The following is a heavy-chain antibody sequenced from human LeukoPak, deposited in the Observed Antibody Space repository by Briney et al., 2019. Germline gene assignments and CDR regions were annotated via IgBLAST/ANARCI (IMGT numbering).Heavy chain of an antibody. D-gene: IGHD4-11*01. Sequence: GGSLRLSCVTSGFTFSNYVMNWVRQAPGKGLECVSSISGSGTSTYYADSVKGRFTSSRDNSKNTLYLQMNSLRAEDTAIYYCANEYSKGDVWGQGTTVTVSS. CDR3: ANEYSKGDV. CDR1: GFTFSNYV. CDR2: ISGSGTST. J-gene: IGHJ3*01. V-gene: IGHV3-23*01.